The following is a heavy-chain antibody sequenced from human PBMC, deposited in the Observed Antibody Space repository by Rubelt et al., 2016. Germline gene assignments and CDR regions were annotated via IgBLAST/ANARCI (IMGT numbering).Heavy chain of an antibody. J-gene: IGHJ4*02. CDR3: AREGLLRRQLI. V-gene: IGHV4-39*07. Sequence: QLQLQESGPGLVKPSETLSLTCTVSGGSISSSSYYWGWIRQPPGKGLEWIGSIFYSGSTYYNPSLQSRVTISVDTSKNQFSLKLSSVTAADTAVYYCAREGLLRRQLIWGQGTLVTVSS. D-gene: IGHD4-23*01. CDR2: IFYSGST. CDR1: GGSISSSSYY.